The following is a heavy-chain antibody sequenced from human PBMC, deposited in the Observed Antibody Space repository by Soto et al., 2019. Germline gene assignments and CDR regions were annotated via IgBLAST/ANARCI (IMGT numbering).Heavy chain of an antibody. V-gene: IGHV1-2*02. J-gene: IGHJ4*02. CDR3: ARVIAPAGDY. CDR1: GYSFTDYY. CDR2: INPKSGGT. Sequence: QVQLVQSEAEVKKPGASVKVSCTASGYSFTDYYLHWVRQAPGQGLEWLGWINPKSGGTNYAQKLEARINLTKDASLGTAYLELAGLRSDGTAVYYCARVIAPAGDYWGQGTLVTVSS.